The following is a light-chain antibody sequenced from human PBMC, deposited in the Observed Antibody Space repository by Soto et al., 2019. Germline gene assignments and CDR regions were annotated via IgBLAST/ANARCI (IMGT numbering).Light chain of an antibody. CDR3: QHYSLYSPWT. Sequence: DIHMTHSPSSQSVSVGDRVTITCRTSQNINAWLAWYQQRPGQAPKLLIYDASTVQSGVPSRFSGSGSGTEFTLTISSLQPDDAATYYCQHYSLYSPWTFGQGTKVDIK. CDR1: QNINAW. V-gene: IGKV1-5*01. J-gene: IGKJ1*01. CDR2: DAS.